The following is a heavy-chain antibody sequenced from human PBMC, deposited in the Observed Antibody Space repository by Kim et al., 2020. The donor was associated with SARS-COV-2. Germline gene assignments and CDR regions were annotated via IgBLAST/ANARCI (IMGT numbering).Heavy chain of an antibody. Sequence: GGSLRLSCTASGFTFGDYAMSWVRQAPGKGLEWVGFIRSKAYGGTTEYAASVKGRFTISRDDSKSIAYLQMNSLKTEDTAVYYCTRDEVYSSSTSCYTRDYYYMDVWGKGTTVTVSS. CDR2: IRSKAYGGTT. D-gene: IGHD2-2*02. CDR3: TRDEVYSSSTSCYTRDYYYMDV. CDR1: GFTFGDYA. J-gene: IGHJ6*03. V-gene: IGHV3-49*04.